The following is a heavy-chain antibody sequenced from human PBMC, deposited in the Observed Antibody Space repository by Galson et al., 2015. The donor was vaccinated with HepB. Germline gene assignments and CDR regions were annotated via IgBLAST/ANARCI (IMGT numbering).Heavy chain of an antibody. Sequence: SLRLSCAASGFTFSSYVIHWVRQAPGKGLEWVAVISNDGSNKYYADSVKGRFTISRDNSKNTMYLQMNNLRVEDTAVYYCVKGGRGVAYAMDVWGQGTTVTVSS. D-gene: IGHD3-10*01. J-gene: IGHJ6*02. V-gene: IGHV3-30*18. CDR2: ISNDGSNK. CDR3: VKGGRGVAYAMDV. CDR1: GFTFSSYV.